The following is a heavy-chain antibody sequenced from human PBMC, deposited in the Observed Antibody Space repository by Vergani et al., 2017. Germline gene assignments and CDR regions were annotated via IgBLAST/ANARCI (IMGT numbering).Heavy chain of an antibody. CDR1: GASIRSSTYY. CDR3: AGHSTVEWLVKLGWIDP. D-gene: IGHD6-19*01. J-gene: IGHJ5*02. V-gene: IGHV4-39*01. Sequence: QLQLQESGPGLVKPSATLSLTCSVPGASIRSSTYYWGWIRQPPGKGREWIASIYYSGSTYYNPSLKSRVTISVDTSKNQFSLKLSSVTAADTAVYFCAGHSTVEWLVKLGWIDPWGQGILVTVSS. CDR2: IYYSGST.